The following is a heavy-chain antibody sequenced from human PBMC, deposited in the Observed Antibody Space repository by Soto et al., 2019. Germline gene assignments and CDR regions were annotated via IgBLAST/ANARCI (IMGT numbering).Heavy chain of an antibody. Sequence: GVSLRLSCAACGFTVSATYMVWVRQAPGKGLEWVSFIYNGDTTYYADSVKGRFTISRDNAKNSLYLQMNSLRAEDTAVYYCAGHGYDPDAFDIWGQGTMVTVSS. CDR2: IYNGDTT. D-gene: IGHD5-12*01. CDR1: GFTVSATY. V-gene: IGHV3-53*01. CDR3: AGHGYDPDAFDI. J-gene: IGHJ3*02.